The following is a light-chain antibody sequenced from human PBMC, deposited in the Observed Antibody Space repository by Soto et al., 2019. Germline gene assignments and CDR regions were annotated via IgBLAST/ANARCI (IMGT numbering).Light chain of an antibody. CDR1: QSGNTK. CDR2: GAS. V-gene: IGKV3-15*01. J-gene: IGKJ4*02. CDR3: QQYNAWPLM. Sequence: EKAMTKSAAALYASPGEIATLSCSATQSGNTKLAWYEQKPGQAPRLLLYGASTRATGIPARFRGSASGTEFHPKISGQQSEDSAVYYCQQYNAWPLMFGGGTKVEIK.